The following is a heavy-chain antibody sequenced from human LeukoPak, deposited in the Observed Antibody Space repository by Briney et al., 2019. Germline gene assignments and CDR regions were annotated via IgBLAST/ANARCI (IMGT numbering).Heavy chain of an antibody. Sequence: PSETLSLTCAVYGGSFSGYYWSWIRQPPGKGLEWIGEINHSGSTNYNPSLKSRVTLSVDTSKNQFSLKLSSVTAADTAVYYCARTGRGVSFDPWGQGTLVTVSS. D-gene: IGHD1-1*01. CDR2: INHSGST. J-gene: IGHJ5*02. CDR1: GGSFSGYY. V-gene: IGHV4-34*01. CDR3: ARTGRGVSFDP.